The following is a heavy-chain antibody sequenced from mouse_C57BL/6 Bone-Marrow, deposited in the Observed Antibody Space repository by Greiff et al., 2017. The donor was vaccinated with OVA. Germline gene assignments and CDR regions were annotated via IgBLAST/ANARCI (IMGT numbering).Heavy chain of an antibody. V-gene: IGHV1-7*01. D-gene: IGHD2-2*01. CDR3: ANLWLRQRYYYAMDY. Sequence: VQLVESGAELAKPGASVKLSCKASGYTFTSYWMHWVKQRPGQGLEWIGYINPSSGYTKYNQKFKDKATLTADKSSSTAYMQLSSLTYEDSAVYYCANLWLRQRYYYAMDYWGQGTSVTVSS. J-gene: IGHJ4*01. CDR1: GYTFTSYW. CDR2: INPSSGYT.